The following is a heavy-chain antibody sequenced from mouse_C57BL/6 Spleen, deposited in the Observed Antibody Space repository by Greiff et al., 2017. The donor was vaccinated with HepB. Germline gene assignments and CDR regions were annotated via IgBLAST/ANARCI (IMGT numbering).Heavy chain of an antibody. CDR1: GYTFTSYG. CDR2: IYPRSGNT. V-gene: IGHV1-81*01. D-gene: IGHD2-5*01. Sequence: VQLQQSGAELARPGASVKLSCKASGYTFTSYGISWVKQRTGQGLEWIGEIYPRSGNTYYNEKFKGKATLTADKSSSTAYMELRSLTSEDSAVYFCARSGGYSNQFAYWGQGTLVTVSA. J-gene: IGHJ3*01. CDR3: ARSGGYSNQFAY.